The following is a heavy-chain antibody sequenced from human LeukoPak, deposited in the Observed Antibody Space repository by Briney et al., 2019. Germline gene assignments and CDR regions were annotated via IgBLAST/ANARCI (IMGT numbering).Heavy chain of an antibody. D-gene: IGHD3-22*01. Sequence: SVKVSCRASGGTFSSYAISWVRQAPGQGLEWMGRIIPIFGTANYAQKFQGRVTITTDESTSTAYMELSSLRSEDTAVYYCEREVYDSSGYHAVEYFQHWGQGTLVTVSS. V-gene: IGHV1-69*05. CDR1: GGTFSSYA. J-gene: IGHJ1*01. CDR2: IIPIFGTA. CDR3: EREVYDSSGYHAVEYFQH.